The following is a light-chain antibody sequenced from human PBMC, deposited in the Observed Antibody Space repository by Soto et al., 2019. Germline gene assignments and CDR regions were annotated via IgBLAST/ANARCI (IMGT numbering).Light chain of an antibody. Sequence: QSALTQPASVSGSPGQSITISCTGTSSDVGGYDLVSWYQQHPGKAPKLMIYEVNKRPSGVPDRFSGSKFGNTASLTVSGLQAEDEADYYCSSYAGSNNFDVFGTGTKVTVL. CDR3: SSYAGSNNFDV. CDR1: SSDVGGYDL. V-gene: IGLV2-8*01. CDR2: EVN. J-gene: IGLJ1*01.